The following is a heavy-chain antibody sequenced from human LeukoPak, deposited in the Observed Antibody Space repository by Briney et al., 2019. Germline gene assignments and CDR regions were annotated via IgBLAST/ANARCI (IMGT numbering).Heavy chain of an antibody. D-gene: IGHD2-2*01. V-gene: IGHV3-23*01. CDR3: AKVASLCTSTSCVRGGFDY. Sequence: GRSLGLSCAASGFTFSSYDMHWVRQAPGKGLEWVSALSGSGGNTYYADSVKGRFTISRDNSKNTLYLQMNSLRAEDTAGYYCAKVASLCTSTSCVRGGFDYWGQGTLVTVSS. CDR2: LSGSGGNT. J-gene: IGHJ4*02. CDR1: GFTFSSYD.